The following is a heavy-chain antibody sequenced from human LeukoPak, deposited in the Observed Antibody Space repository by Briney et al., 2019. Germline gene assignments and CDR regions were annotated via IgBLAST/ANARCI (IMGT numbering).Heavy chain of an antibody. CDR3: ARIGSGNY. J-gene: IGHJ4*02. Sequence: ASVKVSCKASGYTFTGYYMHWVRQAPGQGLEWMGGIIPIFGTANYAQKFQGRVTITADESTSTAYMELSSLRSEDTAVYYCARIGSGNYWGQGTLVTVSS. CDR1: GYTFTGYY. V-gene: IGHV1-69*13. D-gene: IGHD1-26*01. CDR2: IIPIFGTA.